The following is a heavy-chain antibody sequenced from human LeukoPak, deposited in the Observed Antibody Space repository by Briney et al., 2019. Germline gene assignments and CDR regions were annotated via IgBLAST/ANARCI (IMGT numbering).Heavy chain of an antibody. CDR1: GLTFDDYA. CDR3: ARDYGSGSYYGGPFDP. D-gene: IGHD3-10*01. CDR2: ISWNSGSI. Sequence: PGGSLRLSCAASGLTFDDYAMRWVRQAPGKGLEWVSGISWNSGSIGYADSVKGRFTISRDNAKNSLYLQMNSLRAEDTALYYCARDYGSGSYYGGPFDPWGQGTLVTVSS. J-gene: IGHJ5*02. V-gene: IGHV3-9*01.